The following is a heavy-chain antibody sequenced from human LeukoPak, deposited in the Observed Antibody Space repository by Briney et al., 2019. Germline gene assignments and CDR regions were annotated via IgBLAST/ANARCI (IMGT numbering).Heavy chain of an antibody. CDR3: ARSPTLAGRFDY. J-gene: IGHJ4*02. V-gene: IGHV4-34*01. CDR2: INHSGST. CDR1: GGSFSGYY. Sequence: SETLSLTCAVYGGSFSGYYWSWIRQPPGKGLEWIGEINHSGSTNYNPSLKSRVTISVDTSKNQFSLKLSSVTAADTAVYYCARSPTLAGRFDYWGQGTLVTVSS.